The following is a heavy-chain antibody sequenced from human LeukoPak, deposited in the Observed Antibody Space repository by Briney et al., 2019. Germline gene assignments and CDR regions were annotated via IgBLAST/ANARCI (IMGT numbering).Heavy chain of an antibody. J-gene: IGHJ3*02. Sequence: PGGSLRLSCAASGFTFGSYWMHWVRQPPGKGLEWIGEINHSGSTNYNPSLKSRVTISVDTSKNQFSLKLSSVTAADTAVYYCGGDLRVGAFDIWGQGAMVTVSS. CDR3: GGDLRVGAFDI. V-gene: IGHV4-34*08. D-gene: IGHD2-21*02. CDR1: GFTFGSYW. CDR2: INHSGST.